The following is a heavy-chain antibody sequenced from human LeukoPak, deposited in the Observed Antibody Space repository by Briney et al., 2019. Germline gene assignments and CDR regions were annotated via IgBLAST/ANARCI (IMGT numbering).Heavy chain of an antibody. D-gene: IGHD2/OR15-2a*01. CDR1: GFTFSSYS. Sequence: GGSLRLSCAASGFTFSSYSMNWVRQAPGKGLEWVSYISSSSSTIYYADSVKGQFTISRDNAKNSLYLQMNSLRDEDTAVYYCARIIGGRHYYYGMDVWGQGTTVTVSS. CDR3: ARIIGGRHYYYGMDV. CDR2: ISSSSSTI. J-gene: IGHJ6*02. V-gene: IGHV3-48*02.